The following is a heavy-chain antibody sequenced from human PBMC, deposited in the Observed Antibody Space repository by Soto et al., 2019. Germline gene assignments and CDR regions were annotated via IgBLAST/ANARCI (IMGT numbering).Heavy chain of an antibody. J-gene: IGHJ4*02. CDR2: ISSSSSYI. CDR1: GFTFSSYR. V-gene: IGHV3-21*01. D-gene: IGHD5-18*01. Sequence: EVQLVESGGGLVKPGGSLRLSCAASGFTFSSYRMNWVRQAPGKGLEWVSSISSSSSYIYYADSVKGRFTISRDNAKNSLYLQMNSLRAEDTAVYYCAREKPGYSDVYGLGYWGQGTLVSVSS. CDR3: AREKPGYSDVYGLGY.